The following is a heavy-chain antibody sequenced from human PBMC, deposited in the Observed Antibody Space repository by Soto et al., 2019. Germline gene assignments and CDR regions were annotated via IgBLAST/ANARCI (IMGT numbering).Heavy chain of an antibody. Sequence: SETLSLTCTVSGGSISSYYWSWIRQPPGKGLEWIGYIYYSGSTNYNPSLKSRVTISVDTSKNQFSLKLSSVTAADTAVYYCAREYLGYCSGGSCYSPGYNWFDPWGQGTLVTVSS. CDR3: AREYLGYCSGGSCYSPGYNWFDP. D-gene: IGHD2-15*01. CDR1: GGSISSYY. CDR2: IYYSGST. J-gene: IGHJ5*02. V-gene: IGHV4-59*12.